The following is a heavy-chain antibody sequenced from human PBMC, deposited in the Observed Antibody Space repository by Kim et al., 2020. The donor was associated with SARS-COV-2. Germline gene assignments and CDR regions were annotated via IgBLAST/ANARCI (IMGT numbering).Heavy chain of an antibody. D-gene: IGHD1-7*01. CDR3: ARSNWNYHNWFDP. CDR1: GYTFTSYA. V-gene: IGHV7-4-1*02. Sequence: ASVKVSGKASGYTFTSYAMNWVRQAPGQGLEWIGWINTNTGNPTYSQGFTGRFGFSLDTSVSTAYLQISSLKAEDTAVYYCARSNWNYHNWFDPWGQGTLVTVSS. CDR2: INTNTGNP. J-gene: IGHJ5*02.